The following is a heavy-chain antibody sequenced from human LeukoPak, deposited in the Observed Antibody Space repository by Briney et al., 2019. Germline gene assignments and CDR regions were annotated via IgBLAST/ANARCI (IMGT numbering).Heavy chain of an antibody. D-gene: IGHD2-2*01. CDR2: LNWNGGNT. CDR3: ARDTAVGGFYQNTFDL. CDR1: GYFFGDYC. Sequence: GGSLSLPCAVSGYFFGDYCMIWVRQAPGKGLEWVCGLNWNGGNTEYADSVRGRFTISRDNAKKSLFLQMDRLRVEDTALYNCARDTAVGGFYQNTFDLWGQGTMVTVSS. J-gene: IGHJ3*01. V-gene: IGHV3-20*01.